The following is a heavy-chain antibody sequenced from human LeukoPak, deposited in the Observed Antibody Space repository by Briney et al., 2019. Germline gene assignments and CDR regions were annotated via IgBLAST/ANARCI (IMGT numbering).Heavy chain of an antibody. Sequence: GGSLRLSCAASGFTFDDYGMSWVRQAPGKGLEWVSGTNWNGGTTGYADSVKGRFTISRDNAKNSLYLQMNSLRAEDTALYHCARGHSSGYLYYFDYWGQGTLVTVSS. CDR1: GFTFDDYG. CDR2: TNWNGGTT. V-gene: IGHV3-20*01. D-gene: IGHD3-22*01. CDR3: ARGHSSGYLYYFDY. J-gene: IGHJ4*02.